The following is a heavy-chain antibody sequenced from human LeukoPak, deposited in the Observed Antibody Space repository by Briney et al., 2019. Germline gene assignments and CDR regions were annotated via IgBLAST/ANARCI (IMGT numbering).Heavy chain of an antibody. CDR1: GFTFDGHA. CDR2: ISSSGSTI. J-gene: IGHJ6*03. V-gene: IGHV3-48*03. Sequence: GGSLRLSCAASGFTFDGHAMHWVRQAPGKGLEWVSYISSSGSTIYYADSVKGRFTISRDNAKNSLYLQMNSLRAEDTAVYYCARTYPHYYYMDVWGKGTTATVSS. CDR3: ARTYPHYYYMDV. D-gene: IGHD2-2*01.